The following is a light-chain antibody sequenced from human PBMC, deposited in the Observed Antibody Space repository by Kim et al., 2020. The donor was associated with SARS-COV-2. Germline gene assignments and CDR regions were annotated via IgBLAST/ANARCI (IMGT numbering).Light chain of an antibody. J-gene: IGKJ4*01. Sequence: DIQMTQSPSSLSASVGDSVTITCRASQSMSTFLNWYQQKPGKAPKVLIYAASTLQSGVPSRFSGSGSGTDFTLTISSLQPEDFATYYCRQSYSVPLTFGGGTKVDIK. CDR3: RQSYSVPLT. CDR2: AAS. CDR1: QSMSTF. V-gene: IGKV1-39*01.